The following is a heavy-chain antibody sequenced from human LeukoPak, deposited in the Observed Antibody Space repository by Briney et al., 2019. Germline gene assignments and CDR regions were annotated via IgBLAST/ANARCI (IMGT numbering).Heavy chain of an antibody. CDR1: GGSISSYY. CDR2: IYTSGST. Sequence: PSETLSLTCTVSGGSISSYYWSWIRQPAGKGLEWIGRIYTSGSTNYNPSLKSRVTMSVDTSKNQFSLKLSSVTAADTAVYYCARDRASETYYDFWSGYYGDAFDIWGQGTMVTVSS. V-gene: IGHV4-4*07. J-gene: IGHJ3*02. D-gene: IGHD3-3*01. CDR3: ARDRASETYYDFWSGYYGDAFDI.